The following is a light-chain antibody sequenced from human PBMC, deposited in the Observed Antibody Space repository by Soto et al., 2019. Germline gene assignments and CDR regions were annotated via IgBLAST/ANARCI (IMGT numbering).Light chain of an antibody. V-gene: IGLV1-51*02. CDR1: SSNIGNSY. CDR3: GTWDSSLSGNVV. Sequence: QAVLTQPPSVSAAPGQKVSISCSGRSSNIGNSYVSWYQQLPGTAPKLLIYEDNKRPSGIPDRFSGSKSGTSATLGITGLQTGDEADYYCGTWDSSLSGNVVFGGGTQLTVL. J-gene: IGLJ2*01. CDR2: EDN.